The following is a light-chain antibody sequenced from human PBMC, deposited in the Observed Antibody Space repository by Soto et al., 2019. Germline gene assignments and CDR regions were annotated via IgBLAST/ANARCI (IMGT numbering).Light chain of an antibody. J-gene: IGKJ4*01. CDR1: QDISNY. Sequence: DIQMTQSPSSLSASVGDRVTITCQASQDISNYLIWYQHKPGKAPELLIYDASSLLTGVPSRFSGSGSGTDFTFTITSLQPEDIATYYCQQYDNLPLTFGGGTKVEIK. CDR3: QQYDNLPLT. CDR2: DAS. V-gene: IGKV1-33*01.